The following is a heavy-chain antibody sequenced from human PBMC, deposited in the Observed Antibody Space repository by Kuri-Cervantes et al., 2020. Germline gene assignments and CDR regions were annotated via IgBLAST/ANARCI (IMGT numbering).Heavy chain of an antibody. CDR3: ARALEPYYNYYYMDV. CDR2: IWYDGSNK. J-gene: IGHJ6*03. Sequence: GGSLRLSCAASGFTFSGYAMHWVRQARGKGLEWVAVIWYDGSNKYYADSVKGRFTIYRDNSKNTLYLQMNCLRAEDTAVYYCARALEPYYNYYYMDVWGKGTTVTVSS. CDR1: GFTFSGYA. D-gene: IGHD1-1*01. V-gene: IGHV3-30*04.